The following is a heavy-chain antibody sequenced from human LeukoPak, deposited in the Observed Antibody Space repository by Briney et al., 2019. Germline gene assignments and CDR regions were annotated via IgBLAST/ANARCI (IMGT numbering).Heavy chain of an antibody. CDR1: GGSISSGSYY. CDR3: AREGNYYDSSGPPYFQH. CDR2: IYTSGST. V-gene: IGHV4-61*02. J-gene: IGHJ1*01. Sequence: SQTLSLTCTVSGGSISSGSYYWSWIRQPAGKGLEWIGRIYTSGSTNYNPSLKSRVTISVDTSKNQFSMKLGSVTAADTAVYYCAREGNYYDSSGPPYFQHWGQGTLVTVSS. D-gene: IGHD3-22*01.